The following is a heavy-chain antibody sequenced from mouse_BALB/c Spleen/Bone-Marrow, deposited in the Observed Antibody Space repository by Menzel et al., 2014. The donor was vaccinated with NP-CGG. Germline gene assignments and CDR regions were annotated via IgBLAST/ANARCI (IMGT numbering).Heavy chain of an antibody. J-gene: IGHJ1*01. Sequence: QVQLQQSGAELVKPGAPVKLSCEASGYTFTSYWMNWVKQRPGRGLEWIGRIDPSDSETHYNQKFKDKATLTVDKSSSTAYIQLSSLTSEDSAVYYCARSHGYYPYWYFDVWGAATTTTVST. CDR3: ARSHGYYPYWYFDV. CDR2: IDPSDSET. D-gene: IGHD2-3*01. V-gene: IGHV1-69*02. CDR1: GYTFTSYW.